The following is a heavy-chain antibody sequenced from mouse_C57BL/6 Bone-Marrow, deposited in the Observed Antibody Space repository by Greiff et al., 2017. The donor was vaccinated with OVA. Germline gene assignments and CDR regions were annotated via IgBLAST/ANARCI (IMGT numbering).Heavy chain of an antibody. J-gene: IGHJ2*01. CDR3: TTRAITTVVGGY. V-gene: IGHV14-4*01. Sequence: DVQLQESGAELVRPGASVKLSCTASGFNIKDDYMHWVKQRPEQGLEWIGWIDPENGDTEYASKFQGKATITADTSSNTAYLQLSSLTSEDTAVYYCTTRAITTVVGGYWGQGTTLTVSS. CDR2: IDPENGDT. D-gene: IGHD1-1*01. CDR1: GFNIKDDY.